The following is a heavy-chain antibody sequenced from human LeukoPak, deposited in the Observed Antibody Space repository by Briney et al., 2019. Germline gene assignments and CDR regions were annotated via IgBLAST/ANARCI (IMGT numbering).Heavy chain of an antibody. CDR2: IYYSGST. J-gene: IGHJ4*02. CDR3: ARLLNSYGYTRFDY. CDR1: GGSISSGDYY. Sequence: SETLSLTCTVSGGSISSGDYYWSWIRQPPGKGLEWIGYIYYSGSTYYNPSLKSRVTISVDTSKNQFSLKLSSVTATDTAVYYCARLLNSYGYTRFDYWGQGTLVTVSS. D-gene: IGHD5-18*01. V-gene: IGHV4-30-4*01.